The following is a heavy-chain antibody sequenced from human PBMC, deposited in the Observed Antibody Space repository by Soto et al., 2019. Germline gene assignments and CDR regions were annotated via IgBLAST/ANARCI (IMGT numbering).Heavy chain of an antibody. Sequence: GESLKISCAASGFTFSSYSMNWVRQAPGKGLEWVSSISSSSSYIYYADSVKGRFTISRDNAKNSLYLQMNSLRAEDTAVYYCAGRITMVRGVVMDVWGKGTTVTVSS. J-gene: IGHJ6*03. CDR3: AGRITMVRGVVMDV. CDR2: ISSSSSYI. V-gene: IGHV3-21*01. D-gene: IGHD3-10*01. CDR1: GFTFSSYS.